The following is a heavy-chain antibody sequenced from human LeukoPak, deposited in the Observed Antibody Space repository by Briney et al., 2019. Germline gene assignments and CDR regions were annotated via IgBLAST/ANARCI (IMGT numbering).Heavy chain of an antibody. Sequence: ASVKVSCKASGHTFTSYYMHWVRQAPGQGLEWMGIINPSGGSTSYAQKFQGRVTMTRDMSTSTVYMELSSLRSEDTAVYYCARSGRILYHAFDIWGQGTMVTVSS. V-gene: IGHV1-46*01. D-gene: IGHD2-8*01. CDR1: GHTFTSYY. CDR3: ARSGRILYHAFDI. J-gene: IGHJ3*02. CDR2: INPSGGST.